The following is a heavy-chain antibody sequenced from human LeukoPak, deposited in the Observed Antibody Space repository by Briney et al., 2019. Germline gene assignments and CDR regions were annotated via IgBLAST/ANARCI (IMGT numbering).Heavy chain of an antibody. CDR3: AKEGRIAAGTGDYFDY. V-gene: IGHV3-23*01. D-gene: IGHD6-13*01. CDR1: GFTFSSHA. Sequence: GGSLRLSCAASGFTFSSHAMGWVRQAPGKGLEGVSRISANGDTIKYADSVKGRFTISRDNAKNTVLLQMNSLRVDDTAVYYCAKEGRIAAGTGDYFDYWGQGTLVTVSS. J-gene: IGHJ4*02. CDR2: ISANGDTI.